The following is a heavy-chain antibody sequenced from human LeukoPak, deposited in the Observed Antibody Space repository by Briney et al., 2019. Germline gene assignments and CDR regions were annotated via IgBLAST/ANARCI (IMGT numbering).Heavy chain of an antibody. J-gene: IGHJ4*02. CDR2: ISYDGSNK. CDR1: GFTFSSSA. Sequence: GGSLRLSCAASGFTFSSSAMHWVRQAPGKGPEWVAVISYDGSNKYYADSVKGRFTISRDNSKNTLYLQMNTLRAEDTALYYCVLSGYNKILAWGYWGQGTLVTVSS. CDR3: VLSGYNKILAWGY. D-gene: IGHD5-18*01. V-gene: IGHV3-30-3*01.